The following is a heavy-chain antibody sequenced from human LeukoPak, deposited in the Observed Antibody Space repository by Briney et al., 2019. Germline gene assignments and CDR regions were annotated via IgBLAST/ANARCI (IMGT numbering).Heavy chain of an antibody. D-gene: IGHD2-15*01. V-gene: IGHV3-23*01. CDR1: GFTFNNYA. J-gene: IGHJ6*02. Sequence: GGSLRLSCAASGFTFNNYAMTWVRQAPGKGLEWVSAVSGRGDATYYADSVKGRFTISRDDSKNTLYLQMSSLRAEDTAVYHCAKAPPAATNYYYGMDVWGQGTTATVSS. CDR3: AKAPPAATNYYYGMDV. CDR2: VSGRGDAT.